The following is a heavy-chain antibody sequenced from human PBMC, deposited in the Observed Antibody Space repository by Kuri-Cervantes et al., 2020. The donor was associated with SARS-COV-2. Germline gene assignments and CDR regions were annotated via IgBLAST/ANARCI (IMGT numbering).Heavy chain of an antibody. V-gene: IGHV3-73*01. Sequence: GESLKISCAASGFTFSGSPIHWVRQASGKGLEWVGHIRIRATNYATAYAASVTGRFTISRDDSKNTAYLQMNSLKTEDTAIYYCISEGYYSGSNCYTILTWGQGTLVTVSS. CDR2: IRIRATNYAT. CDR1: GFTFSGSP. CDR3: ISEGYYSGSNCYTILT. J-gene: IGHJ4*02. D-gene: IGHD2-2*02.